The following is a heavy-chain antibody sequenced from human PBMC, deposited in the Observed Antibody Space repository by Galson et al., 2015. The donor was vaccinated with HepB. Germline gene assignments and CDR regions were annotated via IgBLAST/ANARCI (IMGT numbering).Heavy chain of an antibody. D-gene: IGHD5-24*01. CDR3: ATGAGRGEGREY. CDR2: ISGTSKYT. Sequence: SLRLSCAASGFTFSDSYMSWSRQAPGKGPEWVSYISGTSKYTNYADSVKGRFTISRDNIKSSLYLQMNSLRVEDTAVYYCATGAGRGEGREYWGQGVLVTVSS. CDR1: GFTFSDSY. V-gene: IGHV3-11*06. J-gene: IGHJ4*02.